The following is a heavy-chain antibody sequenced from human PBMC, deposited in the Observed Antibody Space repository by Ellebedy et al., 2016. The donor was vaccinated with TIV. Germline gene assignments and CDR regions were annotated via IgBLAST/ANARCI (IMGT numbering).Heavy chain of an antibody. CDR2: ITGSGGST. CDR1: GFTFSSYA. D-gene: IGHD3-9*01. CDR3: AKDPPLTKYYYYYGMDV. J-gene: IGHJ6*02. Sequence: GESLKISCAASGFTFSSYAMSWVRQAPGKGLEWVSGITGSGGSTYYADSVKGRFTISRDNSKNTLFLQMNSLRAEDTAVYYCAKDPPLTKYYYYYGMDVWGQGTTVTVSS. V-gene: IGHV3-23*01.